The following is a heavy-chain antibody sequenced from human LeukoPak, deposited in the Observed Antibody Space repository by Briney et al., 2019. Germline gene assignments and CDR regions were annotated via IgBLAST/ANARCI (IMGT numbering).Heavy chain of an antibody. Sequence: GGSLRLSCAASGFTFSSYSMNWVRQAPGKGLEWVSSISSSSSYIYYADSVKGRFTISRDNAKNSLYLQMNSLRAEDTAVYYCARDDCSGGSCRGSGPNWGQGTLVTVSS. V-gene: IGHV3-21*01. D-gene: IGHD2-15*01. J-gene: IGHJ4*02. CDR2: ISSSSSYI. CDR3: ARDDCSGGSCRGSGPN. CDR1: GFTFSSYS.